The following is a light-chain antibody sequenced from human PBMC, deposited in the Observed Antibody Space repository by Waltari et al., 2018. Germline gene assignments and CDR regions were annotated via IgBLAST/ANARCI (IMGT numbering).Light chain of an antibody. CDR2: DVS. CDR1: QSVTRY. J-gene: IGKJ1*01. V-gene: IGKV1-5*01. Sequence: DIQMTQCPSTLSASVGDRVTITCRASQSVTRYLAWYQKKPGKAPKVLIWDVSSLERGVPSRFSGSGSGTEFTLTISSLQPDDFATYYCQQYDRYSAWTFGQGTKVEIK. CDR3: QQYDRYSAWT.